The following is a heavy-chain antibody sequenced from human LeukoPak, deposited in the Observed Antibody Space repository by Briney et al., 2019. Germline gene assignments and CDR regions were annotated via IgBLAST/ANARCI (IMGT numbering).Heavy chain of an antibody. CDR3: ARGSYGSGTYVSSNFYYIDV. Sequence: SETLSLTCGVSGGSSSGYYWSWIRQSPGKGLEWIGEIDQSGSTTYNPSLRSRLTISVDASKNQFSLSLYSVTAADTAVYYCARGSYGSGTYVSSNFYYIDVWVKGTTVTVSS. D-gene: IGHD3-10*01. V-gene: IGHV4-34*01. J-gene: IGHJ6*03. CDR1: GGSSSGYY. CDR2: IDQSGST.